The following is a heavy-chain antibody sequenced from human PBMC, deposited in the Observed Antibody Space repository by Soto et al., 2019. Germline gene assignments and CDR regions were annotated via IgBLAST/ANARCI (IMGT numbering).Heavy chain of an antibody. CDR1: GFTFSSYA. D-gene: IGHD6-19*01. CDR3: VRNKAPYSSGWHNRHFDY. J-gene: IGHJ4*02. CDR2: ISYDGSNK. Sequence: QVQLVESGGGVVQPGRSLRLSCAASGFTFSSYAMHWVRQAPGKGLEWVAVISYDGSNKYYADSVKGRFTISRDNSKTLYLKMNSLRAEETTVYYWVRNKAPYSSGWHNRHFDYWGQGTLVTVSS. V-gene: IGHV3-30-3*01.